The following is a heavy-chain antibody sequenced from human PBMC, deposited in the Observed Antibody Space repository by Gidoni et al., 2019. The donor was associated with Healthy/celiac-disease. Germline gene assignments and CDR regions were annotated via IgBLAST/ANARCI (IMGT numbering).Heavy chain of an antibody. D-gene: IGHD2-15*01. J-gene: IGHJ5*02. CDR2: ISRSSSYI. CDR3: AREGLYCSGGSCNWFDP. CDR1: GFPLRRYS. V-gene: IGHV3-21*01. Sequence: EVQLVESGGGLVKPGWSLRLDCAASGFPLRRYSMNWVRQAPGKGLVWVSSISRSSSYIYYADSVKGRFTSSSDNVKNSLYLQMNSLRAEDTAVYYGAREGLYCSGGSCNWFDPWGQGTLVTVSS.